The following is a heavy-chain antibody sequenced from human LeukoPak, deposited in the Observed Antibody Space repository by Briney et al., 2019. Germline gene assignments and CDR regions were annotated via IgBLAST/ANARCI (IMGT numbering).Heavy chain of an antibody. CDR2: IYYSGST. J-gene: IGHJ4*02. CDR3: ARGEPYSSGRYGY. V-gene: IGHV4-59*01. CDR1: GGSISSYY. D-gene: IGHD6-19*01. Sequence: PSETLSLTCTVSGGSISSYYWSWIRQPPGKGLEWIGYIYYSGSTNYNPSLKSRVTISVDTSKNQFSLKLSSVTAADTAVYYCARGEPYSSGRYGYWGQGTLVTVSS.